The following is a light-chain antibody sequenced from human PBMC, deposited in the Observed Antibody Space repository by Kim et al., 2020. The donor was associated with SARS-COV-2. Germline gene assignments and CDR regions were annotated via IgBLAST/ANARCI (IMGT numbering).Light chain of an antibody. Sequence: ASVGDRVAVTCRTSQGIDNHLAWYQQKPGKAPKLLIFAASTLQSGVPSRFSGSGSGTEFTLTVSSLQPEDFATYFCLQHSTYPITFGQGTRLEIK. CDR3: LQHSTYPIT. V-gene: IGKV1-9*01. CDR1: QGIDNH. CDR2: AAS. J-gene: IGKJ5*01.